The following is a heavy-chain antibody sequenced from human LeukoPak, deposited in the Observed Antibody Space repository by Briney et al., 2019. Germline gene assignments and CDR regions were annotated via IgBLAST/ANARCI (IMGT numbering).Heavy chain of an antibody. D-gene: IGHD6-13*01. CDR2: IRSKGYGGTT. CDR3: TRDFSSIWYGTTDY. CDR1: GFTFSNAW. V-gene: IGHV3-49*04. Sequence: GGSLRLSCAASGFTFSNAWMSWVREAQGKGLEWIGFIRSKGYGGTTEYAASVKGRFTISRDDSKSIAYLQMNSLKTEDTAVYYCTRDFSSIWYGTTDYWGQGTLVTVSS. J-gene: IGHJ4*02.